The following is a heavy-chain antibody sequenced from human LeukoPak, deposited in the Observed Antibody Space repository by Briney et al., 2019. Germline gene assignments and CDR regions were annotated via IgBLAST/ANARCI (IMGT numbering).Heavy chain of an antibody. J-gene: IGHJ4*02. CDR1: GFTFSSYS. CDR3: ARGARFGGTYFDY. CDR2: ISSSSSYI. V-gene: IGHV3-21*01. D-gene: IGHD3-10*01. Sequence: PGGSLRLSCAASGFTFSSYSMNWVRQAPGKGLEWVSSISSSSSYIYYADSVKGRFTISRDNAKNSLYLQMNSLRAEDTAVYYCARGARFGGTYFDYWGQGTLVTVSS.